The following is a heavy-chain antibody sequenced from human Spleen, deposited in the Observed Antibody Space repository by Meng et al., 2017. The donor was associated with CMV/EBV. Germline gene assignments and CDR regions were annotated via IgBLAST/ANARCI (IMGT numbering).Heavy chain of an antibody. CDR1: GYSFTNYW. V-gene: IGHV5-51*01. CDR2: IFPGDSET. CDR3: ARHFDGEGYLEWYFDY. D-gene: IGHD3-3*01. J-gene: IGHJ4*02. Sequence: GESLKISCQGSGYSFTNYWIGWVRQMPGKGLEWVGIIFPGDSETKYSPSFEGQVTISADKSIDTAYLQWGSLKASDTAMYYCARHFDGEGYLEWYFDYWGQGTLVTVSS.